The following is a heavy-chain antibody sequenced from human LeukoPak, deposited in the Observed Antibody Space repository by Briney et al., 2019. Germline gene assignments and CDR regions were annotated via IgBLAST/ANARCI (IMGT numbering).Heavy chain of an antibody. Sequence: GGSLRLSCAASGFTFSSYWMSWVRQAPGKGLEWVANIKQDGSEKYYVDSVKGRFTISKDNAKNSLYLQMNSLRAEDTAVYYCARDKKVVVAATVFDYWGQGTLVSVSS. J-gene: IGHJ4*02. V-gene: IGHV3-7*01. CDR3: ARDKKVVVAATVFDY. CDR1: GFTFSSYW. CDR2: IKQDGSEK. D-gene: IGHD2-15*01.